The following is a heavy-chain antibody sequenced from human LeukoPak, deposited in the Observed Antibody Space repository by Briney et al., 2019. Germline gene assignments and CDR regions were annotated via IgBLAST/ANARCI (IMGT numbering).Heavy chain of an antibody. J-gene: IGHJ4*02. CDR2: IYHSGST. V-gene: IGHV4-4*02. CDR1: GGSISSSNW. Sequence: SETLSLTCAVSGGSISSSNWWSWVRQPPGKGLEWIGEIYHSGSTNYNPSLKSRVTISVDTSKNQFSLKLSSVTAADTAVYYCAEYSSSSYGVFDYWGQGTLVTVSS. CDR3: AEYSSSSYGVFDY. D-gene: IGHD6-6*01.